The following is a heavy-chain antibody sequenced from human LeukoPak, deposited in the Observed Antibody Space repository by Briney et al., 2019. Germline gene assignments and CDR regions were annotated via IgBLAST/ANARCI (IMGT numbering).Heavy chain of an antibody. J-gene: IGHJ4*02. D-gene: IGHD3-10*01. CDR1: GFTFSSYW. Sequence: GGSLRLSCAASGFTFSSYWMSWVRQAPGKGLEWVANIKQDGSEKYYMDSVKGRFTISRDNAKNSLYLQMNSLRAEDTAVYYCARWGFGELWGFDYWGQGTLVTVSS. CDR3: ARWGFGELWGFDY. CDR2: IKQDGSEK. V-gene: IGHV3-7*01.